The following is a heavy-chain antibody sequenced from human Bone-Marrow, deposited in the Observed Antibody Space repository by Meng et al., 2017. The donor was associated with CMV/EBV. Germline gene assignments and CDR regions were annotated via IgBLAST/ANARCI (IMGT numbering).Heavy chain of an antibody. CDR2: IYYSGST. CDR3: ARADTAMVNGMDV. CDR1: GGSISSYY. Sequence: GSLSLSCTVSGGSISSYYWSWIRQPPGKGLEWIGYIYYSGSTNYNPSLKSRVTISVDTSKNQFSLKLSSVTAADTAVYYCARADTAMVNGMDVWGQGTTVTVSS. V-gene: IGHV4-59*01. J-gene: IGHJ6*02. D-gene: IGHD5-18*01.